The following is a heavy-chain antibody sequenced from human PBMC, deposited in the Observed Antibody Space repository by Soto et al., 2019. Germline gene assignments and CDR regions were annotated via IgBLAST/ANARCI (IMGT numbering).Heavy chain of an antibody. V-gene: IGHV4-31*03. CDR1: GDSIDSGGSY. D-gene: IGHD6-6*01. CDR3: ARERQLGPSSGRLDF. Sequence: SETLSLTCNVSGDSIDSGGSYWSWIRQRPGKGLEWIGYIYYTGSSYYNPSLKSRLTLSLDTSNNQFSLQLRSVTAADTAVYYCARERQLGPSSGRLDFWGLGTLVTVSS. CDR2: IYYTGSS. J-gene: IGHJ4*02.